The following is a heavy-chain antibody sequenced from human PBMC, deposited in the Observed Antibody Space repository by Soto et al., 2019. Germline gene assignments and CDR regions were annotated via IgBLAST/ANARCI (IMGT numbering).Heavy chain of an antibody. V-gene: IGHV4-61*01. D-gene: IGHD3-22*01. CDR3: ASITMIVVG. Sequence: SETLSLTGTVSGGSVSSGSYYGSWIRQPPGKGLEWIGYIYYSGSTNYNPSLKSRVTISVDTSKNQFSLKLSSVTAADTAVYYCASITMIVVGWGQGTLVTVSS. CDR1: GGSVSSGSYY. CDR2: IYYSGST. J-gene: IGHJ4*02.